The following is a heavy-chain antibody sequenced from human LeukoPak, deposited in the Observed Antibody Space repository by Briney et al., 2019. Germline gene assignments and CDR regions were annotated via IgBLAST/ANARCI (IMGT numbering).Heavy chain of an antibody. J-gene: IGHJ1*01. CDR1: GGSFRGYY. CDR3: ARGQRLRWERIYFQH. CDR2: INASVST. D-gene: IGHD4-23*01. Sequence: SETLSLTCPLCGGSFRGYYWCWIRQPPGTGLEWTGEINASVSTNYNPSLTSPVNISLDISKNHFYLMLSSVTPADTPVYYCARGQRLRWERIYFQHWGQGTLVTVSS. V-gene: IGHV4-34*01.